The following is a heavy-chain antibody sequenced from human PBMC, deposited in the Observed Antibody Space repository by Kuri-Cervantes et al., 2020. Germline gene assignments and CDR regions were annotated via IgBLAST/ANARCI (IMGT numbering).Heavy chain of an antibody. CDR1: GFTFSDYY. V-gene: IGHV3-30-3*01. J-gene: IGHJ5*02. CDR2: ISYDGSNK. Sequence: GGSLRLSCAASGFTFSDYYMSWIRQAPGKGLEWVAVISYDGSNKYYADSVKGRFTISRDNSKNTLYLQMNSLRAEDTAVYYCARDRGVGWFDPWGQGTLVTVSS. CDR3: ARDRGVGWFDP. D-gene: IGHD1-26*01.